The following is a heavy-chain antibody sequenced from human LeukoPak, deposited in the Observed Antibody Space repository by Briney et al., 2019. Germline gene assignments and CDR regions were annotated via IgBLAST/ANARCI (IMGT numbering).Heavy chain of an antibody. J-gene: IGHJ6*03. Sequence: SETLSLTCTVSGGSISSYYWSWIRQPPGKGLEWIGYIYYSGSTNYNPSLKSRVTISVDTSKNQFSLKLSSVTAADTAVYYCARSSKYCSSTSCYGGYHYYYYMDVWGKGTTVTISS. CDR3: ARSSKYCSSTSCYGGYHYYYYMDV. V-gene: IGHV4-59*01. CDR2: IYYSGST. D-gene: IGHD2-2*01. CDR1: GGSISSYY.